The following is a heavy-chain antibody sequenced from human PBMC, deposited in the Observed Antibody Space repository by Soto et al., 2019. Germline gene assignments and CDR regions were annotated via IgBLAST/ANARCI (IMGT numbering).Heavy chain of an antibody. J-gene: IGHJ5*02. CDR1: GFNLNDYA. D-gene: IGHD2-2*03. Sequence: EVQLVESGGGLVQPGRSLRLSCTASGFNLNDYAMHWVRQAPGKGLEWVSCISGSSDSIGYADSVKGRFTISRDNAKNSLYLHMNSLRPEDTALYYCVKDSNNWIHGWFDPWGQGTLVTVSS. CDR3: VKDSNNWIHGWFDP. CDR2: ISGSSDSI. V-gene: IGHV3-9*01.